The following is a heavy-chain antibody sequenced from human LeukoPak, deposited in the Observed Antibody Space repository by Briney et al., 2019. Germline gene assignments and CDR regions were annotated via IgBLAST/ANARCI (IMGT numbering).Heavy chain of an antibody. CDR1: GGTFSIYT. J-gene: IGHJ3*02. CDR3: AREERLHYYDSSGYSWRAFDI. D-gene: IGHD3-22*01. CDR2: SIPIFGTA. V-gene: IGHV1-69*13. Sequence: SVKVSCKASGGTFSIYTINWVRQASGQGLEWMGGSIPIFGTANYAQKFQGRVTITADESTSTAYMELSSLRSEDTAVYYCAREERLHYYDSSGYSWRAFDIWGQGTMVTVSS.